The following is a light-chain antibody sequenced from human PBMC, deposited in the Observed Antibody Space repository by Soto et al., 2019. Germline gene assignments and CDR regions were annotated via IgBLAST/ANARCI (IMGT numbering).Light chain of an antibody. Sequence: EIVMTQSPATLSVSPGERATLSCRASQSVAGNLAWYQQKPGQAPRRLIYGASTRAPGIPARFSCSGSGTEFTLTISSLQSEDFAVDYCQQYNSWPPITFGQGTKLEIK. J-gene: IGKJ2*01. CDR2: GAS. V-gene: IGKV3-15*01. CDR3: QQYNSWPPIT. CDR1: QSVAGN.